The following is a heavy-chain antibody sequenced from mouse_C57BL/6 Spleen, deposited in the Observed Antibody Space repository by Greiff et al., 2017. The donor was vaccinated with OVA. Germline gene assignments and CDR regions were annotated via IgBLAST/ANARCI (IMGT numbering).Heavy chain of an antibody. CDR3: ARRPLYGSSLDY. V-gene: IGHV1-54*01. Sequence: QVQLQPSGAELVRPGTSVKVSCKASGYAFTNYLIEWVKQRPGQGLEWIGVINPGSGGTNYNEKFKGKATLTADKSSSTAYMQLSSLTSEDSAVYVCARRPLYGSSLDYWGQGTTLTVSS. D-gene: IGHD1-1*01. CDR2: INPGSGGT. J-gene: IGHJ2*01. CDR1: GYAFTNYL.